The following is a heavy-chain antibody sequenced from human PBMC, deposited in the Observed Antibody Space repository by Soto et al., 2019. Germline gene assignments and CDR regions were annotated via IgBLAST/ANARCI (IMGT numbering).Heavy chain of an antibody. V-gene: IGHV1-46*03. CDR3: ARDQEPSTLYYDYYYMDV. CDR2: INPSGGST. CDR1: GYTFTSYY. Sequence: QVQLVQSGAEVKKPGASVTVSCKASGYTFTSYYIHWVRQAPGQGLEWVGIINPSGGSTSYAQKLQGRVTMTRDTSTSTVYMEVSGLRSEDTAVYDCARDQEPSTLYYDYYYMDVWGKGTTVTVSS. J-gene: IGHJ6*03.